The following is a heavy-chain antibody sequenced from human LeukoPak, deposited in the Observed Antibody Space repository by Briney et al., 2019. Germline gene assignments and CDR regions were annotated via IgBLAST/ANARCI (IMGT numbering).Heavy chain of an antibody. D-gene: IGHD1-26*01. CDR1: GGSISSYY. Sequence: PSETLSFTCTVSGGSISSYYWSWIRQPPGKGLEWIGYIYYSGSTHYNPSLKSRVTISVDTSKNQFSLKLSSVTAADTAVYYCARRSGSYAFDYWGQGTLVTVSS. J-gene: IGHJ4*02. V-gene: IGHV4-59*08. CDR2: IYYSGST. CDR3: ARRSGSYAFDY.